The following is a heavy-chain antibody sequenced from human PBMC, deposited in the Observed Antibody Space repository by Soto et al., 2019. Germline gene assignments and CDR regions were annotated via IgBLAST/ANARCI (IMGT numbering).Heavy chain of an antibody. CDR3: ACGGTYNSAFFY. Sequence: EVQLVESGGGLVQPGGSLRLSCAASGFTVSSKYMSWVRQAPGKGLEWVSVVYSGGSTNNADSVKGRFTISRDNSKNTLFLQMESRRAEDTAVYYCACGGTYNSAFFYWGQGTLVTVSS. CDR2: VYSGGST. J-gene: IGHJ4*02. D-gene: IGHD6-19*01. CDR1: GFTVSSKY. V-gene: IGHV3-66*01.